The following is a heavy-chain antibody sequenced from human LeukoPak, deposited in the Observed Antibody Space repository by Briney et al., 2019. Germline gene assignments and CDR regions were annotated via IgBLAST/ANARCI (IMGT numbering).Heavy chain of an antibody. CDR3: AKDYCSSTSCPSSADAFDI. D-gene: IGHD2-2*01. CDR1: GFTFDDYA. J-gene: IGHJ3*02. V-gene: IGHV3-9*01. Sequence: GRSLRLSCAASGFTFDDYAMHWVRQAPGKGLERVSGISWNSGSIGYADSVKGRFTISRDNAKNSLYLQMNSLRAEDTALYYCAKDYCSSTSCPSSADAFDIWGQGTMVTVSS. CDR2: ISWNSGSI.